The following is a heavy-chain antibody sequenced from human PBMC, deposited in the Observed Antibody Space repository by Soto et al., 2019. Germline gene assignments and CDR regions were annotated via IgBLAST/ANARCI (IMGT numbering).Heavy chain of an antibody. J-gene: IGHJ4*02. CDR2: TLPNGGT. CDR3: ASGNHGVTGTSDY. V-gene: IGHV4-4*02. D-gene: IGHD1-7*01. CDR1: GDSISSSGC. Sequence: SETLSLTCAVSGDSISSSGCWTWVRQPPGKGPEWIGETLPNGGTNYNPSFTSRVTISVDKSKNNFSLRLNSVTAADTAVYYCASGNHGVTGTSDYWGQGTLVTVSS.